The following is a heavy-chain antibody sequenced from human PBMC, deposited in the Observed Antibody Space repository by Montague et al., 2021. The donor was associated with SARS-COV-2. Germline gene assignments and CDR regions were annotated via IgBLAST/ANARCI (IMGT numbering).Heavy chain of an antibody. D-gene: IGHD2-2*01. Sequence: SETLSLTCAVYGGSFSGYYWSWIRQPPGKGLERNGEISHSGSTNYNPSPKIRVTISIYTSKNQFPLKLSSVTAADTAVYFCARFAYRLLCIASYYGMDVWGQGTTVTVSS. J-gene: IGHJ6*02. CDR3: ARFAYRLLCIASYYGMDV. V-gene: IGHV4-34*01. CDR1: GGSFSGYY. CDR2: ISHSGST.